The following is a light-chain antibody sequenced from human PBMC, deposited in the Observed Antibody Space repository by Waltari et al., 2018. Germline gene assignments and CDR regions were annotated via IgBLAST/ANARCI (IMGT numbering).Light chain of an antibody. CDR2: LGS. J-gene: IGKJ5*01. CDR1: QSRLQSNGYKY. Sequence: DSVMTQSPLSLAVTPGEPASISCRSSQSRLQSNGYKYLDWDLQKPGQSPQLLIYLGSNRASGVPDRFSGSGSGTDFTLKISRVEAEDVGIYFCMQGLQTPTFGQGTRLEIK. CDR3: MQGLQTPT. V-gene: IGKV2-28*01.